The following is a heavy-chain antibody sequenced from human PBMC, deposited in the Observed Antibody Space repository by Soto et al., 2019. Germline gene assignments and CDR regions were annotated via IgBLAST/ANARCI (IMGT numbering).Heavy chain of an antibody. D-gene: IGHD6-13*01. Sequence: QVQLQESGPGLVKPSGTLSLTCAVSGASISSSNWWTWVRQPPGKGLEWIGEISHSGSTNYNPSLKMGSTMSVDRSKKQFPLELGSVTAADPAANYCAGSPSRSWYGGGAFEIWGHGTMVTVSS. J-gene: IGHJ3*02. CDR2: ISHSGST. CDR3: AGSPSRSWYGGGAFEI. V-gene: IGHV4-4*02. CDR1: GASISSSNW.